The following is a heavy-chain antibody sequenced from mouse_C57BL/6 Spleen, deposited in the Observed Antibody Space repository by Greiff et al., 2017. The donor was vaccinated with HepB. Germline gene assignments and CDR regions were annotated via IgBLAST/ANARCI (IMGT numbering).Heavy chain of an antibody. CDR1: GYTFTDHT. CDR2: IYPRDGST. V-gene: IGHV1-78*01. Sequence: VKLQESDAELVKPGASVKISCKVSGYTFTDHTIHWMKQRPEQGLEWIGYIYPRDGSTKYNEKFKGKATLTADKSSSTAYMQLNSLTSEDSAVYFCARPGRITVVADYAMDYWGQGTSVTVSS. CDR3: ARPGRITVVADYAMDY. D-gene: IGHD1-1*01. J-gene: IGHJ4*01.